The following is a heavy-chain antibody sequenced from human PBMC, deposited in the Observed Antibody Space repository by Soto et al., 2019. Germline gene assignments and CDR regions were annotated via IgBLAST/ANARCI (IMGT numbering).Heavy chain of an antibody. V-gene: IGHV1-69*08. CDR3: AREDSNYFQGLKG. Sequence: QVQLVQSGAEVKKPGSSVKVSCKASGGTFSSYTISWVRQAPGQGLEWMGRIIPILGIANYAQKFQGRVTITADKSTATAYMELSSLRSEHTAVYYCAREDSNYFQGLKGWGQGTLVTVSS. CDR1: GGTFSSYT. J-gene: IGHJ4*02. D-gene: IGHD4-4*01. CDR2: IIPILGIA.